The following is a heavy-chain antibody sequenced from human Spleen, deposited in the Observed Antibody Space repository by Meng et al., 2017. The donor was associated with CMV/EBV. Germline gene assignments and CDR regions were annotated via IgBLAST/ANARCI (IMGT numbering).Heavy chain of an antibody. D-gene: IGHD3-16*01. CDR3: ARGGRVREQYYDH. CDR2: IYTSGST. J-gene: IGHJ4*02. V-gene: IGHV4-4*07. Sequence: SETLSFTCTVSGGSISSYYWGWIRQPAGKGLEWIGRIYTSGSTNYNHSLKSRVTMSVDTSKNQLSLKLSSVTAADTAVYYCARGGRVREQYYDHCGQGTLVTVSS. CDR1: GGSISSYY.